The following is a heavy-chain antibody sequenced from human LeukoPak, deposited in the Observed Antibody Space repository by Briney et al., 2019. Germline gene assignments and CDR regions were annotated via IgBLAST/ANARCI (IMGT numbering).Heavy chain of an antibody. CDR2: ISGSGGST. V-gene: IGHV3-23*01. Sequence: GGSLRLSCVVSGFTFNNYAMSWVRQAPGKGLEWVSAISGSGGSTYYSDSVKGRFTISRDNSKNTLYVQMNSLRGEDTAVYYCAKAGYCSSTSCLHGLYDYWGQGTLVTVSS. D-gene: IGHD2-2*01. CDR3: AKAGYCSSTSCLHGLYDY. J-gene: IGHJ4*02. CDR1: GFTFNNYA.